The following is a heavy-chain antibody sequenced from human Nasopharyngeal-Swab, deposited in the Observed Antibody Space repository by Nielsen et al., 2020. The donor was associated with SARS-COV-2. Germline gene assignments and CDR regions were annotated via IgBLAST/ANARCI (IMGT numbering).Heavy chain of an antibody. V-gene: IGHV4-30-2*01. J-gene: IGHJ6*02. D-gene: IGHD5-18*01. CDR2: TYHSGST. CDR3: ARGVDTAMVKDYYGMDV. Sequence: RQAPGKGLEWIGYTYHSGSTYYNPSLKSRVTISVDRSKNQFSLKLSSVTAADTAVYYCARGVDTAMVKDYYGMDVWGQGTTVTVSS.